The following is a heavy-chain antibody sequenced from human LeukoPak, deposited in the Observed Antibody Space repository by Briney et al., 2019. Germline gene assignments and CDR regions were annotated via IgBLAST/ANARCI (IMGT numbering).Heavy chain of an antibody. CDR3: ATALIDYGVYVVSS. CDR2: IYYSGST. J-gene: IGHJ5*02. V-gene: IGHV4-30-4*01. D-gene: IGHD4-17*01. Sequence: SETLSLTCTVSGGSISSGDYYWSWIRQPPGKGLEWIGYIYYSGSTYYNPSLKSRVTISVDTSKNQFSLKLSSVTAADTAVYYCATALIDYGVYVVSSWGQGTLVTVSS. CDR1: GGSISSGDYY.